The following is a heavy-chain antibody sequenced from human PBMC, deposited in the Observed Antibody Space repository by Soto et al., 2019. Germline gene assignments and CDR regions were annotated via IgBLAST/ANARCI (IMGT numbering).Heavy chain of an antibody. Sequence: PGGSLRLSCVASGFFLATSPMTWVRQTPGQGLGWISSSSPRGDTIYYADSVEGRFTISRDNARNSLSLHMPSLRDEDSALYYCAKGPHTNVGWPYDFESWGQGVPVTVSS. CDR3: AKGPHTNVGWPYDFES. D-gene: IGHD3-3*01. J-gene: IGHJ4*02. CDR1: GFFLATSP. CDR2: SSPRGDTI. V-gene: IGHV3-48*02.